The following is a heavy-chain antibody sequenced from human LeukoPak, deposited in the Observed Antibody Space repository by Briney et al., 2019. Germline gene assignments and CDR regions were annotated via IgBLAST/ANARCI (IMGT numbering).Heavy chain of an antibody. CDR1: SGSFSGYY. J-gene: IGHJ4*02. CDR2: IYHSGST. CDR3: ARRSHYSTSSGASG. D-gene: IGHD6-6*01. Sequence: SETLSLTCAVYSGSFSGYYWNWIRQPPGKGLEWIGEIYHSGSTNYNPSLKSRVAISVDTSKNQFSLKLRSVTAADTAVYYCARRSHYSTSSGASGWGQGTLVTVSS. V-gene: IGHV4-34*01.